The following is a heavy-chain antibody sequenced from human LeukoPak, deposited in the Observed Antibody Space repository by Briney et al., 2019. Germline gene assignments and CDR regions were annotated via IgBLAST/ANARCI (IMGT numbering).Heavy chain of an antibody. J-gene: IGHJ4*02. D-gene: IGHD1-26*01. CDR2: INPNSGGT. CDR3: ARGVGATDRIDY. Sequence: ASVKVSCKASGYTFTGYYMHWVRQAPGQGLEWMGLINPNSGGTNYAQKFQGRVTMTRDTSISTAYMELSRLRSDDTAVYYCARGVGATDRIDYWGQGTLVTVSS. V-gene: IGHV1-2*02. CDR1: GYTFTGYY.